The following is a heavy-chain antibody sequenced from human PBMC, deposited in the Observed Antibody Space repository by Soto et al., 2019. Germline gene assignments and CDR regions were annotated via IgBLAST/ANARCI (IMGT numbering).Heavy chain of an antibody. J-gene: IGHJ6*02. Sequence: QVQLVQSGAEVKKPGSSVKVSCQASGGTFSSYGISWVRQAPGQGLEWMGGILPIFGTANYAQKFQGRVTIIADESTSTAYMELSSLRSEDTAVYYCARPSVQELIREYYYGMAVWGQGTTVSVSS. CDR1: GGTFSSYG. D-gene: IGHD1-26*01. CDR2: ILPIFGTA. CDR3: ARPSVQELIREYYYGMAV. V-gene: IGHV1-69*01.